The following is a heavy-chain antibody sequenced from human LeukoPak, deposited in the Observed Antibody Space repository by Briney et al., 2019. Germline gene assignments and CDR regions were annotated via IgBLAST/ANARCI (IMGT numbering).Heavy chain of an antibody. Sequence: ASVKVSCKASGYTFTSYGISWVRQAPGQGLEWMGWISAYNGNTNYAQKLQGRVTMTIDTSTGTAYMELRSLRSDDTAVYYCASSKWSAGGDYYYYMDVWGKGTTVTVSS. CDR1: GYTFTSYG. J-gene: IGHJ6*03. D-gene: IGHD6-13*01. V-gene: IGHV1-18*01. CDR2: ISAYNGNT. CDR3: ASSKWSAGGDYYYYMDV.